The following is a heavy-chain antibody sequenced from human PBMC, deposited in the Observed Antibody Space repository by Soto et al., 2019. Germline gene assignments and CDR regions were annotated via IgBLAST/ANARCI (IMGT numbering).Heavy chain of an antibody. J-gene: IGHJ4*02. CDR3: ARDVGSGWYYFDY. V-gene: IGHV3-21*01. D-gene: IGHD6-19*01. Sequence: GGSLRLSCAASGFSFSSYSMNWVRQAPGKGLEWVSCISSRSSYIYYADSVKGRFTISRDNSKNTLYLQMNSLRAEDTAVYYCARDVGSGWYYFDYWGQGTLVTVSS. CDR1: GFSFSSYS. CDR2: ISSRSSYI.